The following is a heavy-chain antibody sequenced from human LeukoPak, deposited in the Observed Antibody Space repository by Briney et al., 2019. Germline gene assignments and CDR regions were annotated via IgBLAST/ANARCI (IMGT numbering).Heavy chain of an antibody. CDR3: AAGSRPYYFYYMAV. V-gene: IGHV4-59*08. J-gene: IGHJ6*03. Sequence: SETLSLTCTVSGSSIKTYYWSWSRQSPGKGLEWIGSMSYSGTSNYIPSLKSRVSMTIDISKNQFSLKLTSVTAADTALYFCAAGSRPYYFYYMAVWGTGTTVTVSS. CDR1: GSSIKTYY. CDR2: MSYSGTS.